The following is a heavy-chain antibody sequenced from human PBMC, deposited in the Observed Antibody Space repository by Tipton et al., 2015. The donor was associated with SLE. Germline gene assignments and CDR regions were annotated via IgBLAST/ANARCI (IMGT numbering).Heavy chain of an antibody. Sequence: TLSLTCTVSDDSISNGDYYWSWIRQPAGKGLEWIGRMFGSAIRDYNPPLKSRVTISLATSKNQFSLQLTSVTAADTAIYYCGRVTSGWREVCWGQGTLVTVSS. CDR3: GRVTSGWREVC. CDR1: DDSISNGDYY. D-gene: IGHD6-19*01. CDR2: MFGSAIR. J-gene: IGHJ4*02. V-gene: IGHV4-61*02.